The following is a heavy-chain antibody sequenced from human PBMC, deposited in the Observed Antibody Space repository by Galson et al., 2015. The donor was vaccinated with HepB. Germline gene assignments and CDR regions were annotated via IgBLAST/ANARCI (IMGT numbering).Heavy chain of an antibody. CDR2: ISSSSSTI. J-gene: IGHJ3*02. D-gene: IGHD2-2*01. V-gene: IGHV3-48*02. CDR3: ARGFCSSTSSWDDAFDI. Sequence: SLRLSCAASGFTFSSYSMNWVRQAPGKGLEWVSYISSSSSTIYYADSVKGRFTISRDNAMNSLYLQMNSLRDEDTAVYYCARGFCSSTSSWDDAFDIWGQGTMVTVSS. CDR1: GFTFSSYS.